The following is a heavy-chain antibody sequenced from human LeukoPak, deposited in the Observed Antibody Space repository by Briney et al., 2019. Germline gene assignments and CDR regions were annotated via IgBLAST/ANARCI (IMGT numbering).Heavy chain of an antibody. J-gene: IGHJ6*02. CDR1: GFTFDNYA. Sequence: GGSLRLSCVASGFTFDNYAMHWVRQAPGKGLEWVSGISWNSGSIGYADSVKGRFTISRDNAKNSLYLQMNSLRAEDTALYYCAKDNYYGSGSYSGMDVWGQGTTVTVSS. D-gene: IGHD3-10*01. CDR2: ISWNSGSI. CDR3: AKDNYYGSGSYSGMDV. V-gene: IGHV3-9*01.